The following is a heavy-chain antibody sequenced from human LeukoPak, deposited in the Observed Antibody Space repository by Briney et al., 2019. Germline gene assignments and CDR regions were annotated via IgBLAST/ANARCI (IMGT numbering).Heavy chain of an antibody. Sequence: SETLSLTCTVSGGSISSYYWSWIRQPPGKGLEWIGYIYYSGSTNYNPSLKSRVTISVDTSKNQFSLKLSSVTAADTAVYYCARDTHYVILTGYYYDAFDIWGQGTMVTVSS. CDR3: ARDTHYVILTGYYYDAFDI. CDR2: IYYSGST. V-gene: IGHV4-59*01. J-gene: IGHJ3*02. CDR1: GGSISSYY. D-gene: IGHD3-9*01.